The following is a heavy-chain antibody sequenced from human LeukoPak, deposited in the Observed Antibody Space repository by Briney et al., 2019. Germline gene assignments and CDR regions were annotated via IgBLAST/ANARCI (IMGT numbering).Heavy chain of an antibody. J-gene: IGHJ3*02. CDR1: GGTFSSYA. V-gene: IGHV1-69*13. D-gene: IGHD3-22*01. CDR2: IIPIFGTA. Sequence: GASVKVSCKASGGTFSSYAISWVRQAPGQGLEWMGGIIPIFGTANYAQKFQGRVTITADESTSTAYMELSSLRSEDTAVYYCARGGMYYYDSSGYYFDAFDIWGQGTMVTVSS. CDR3: ARGGMYYYDSSGYYFDAFDI.